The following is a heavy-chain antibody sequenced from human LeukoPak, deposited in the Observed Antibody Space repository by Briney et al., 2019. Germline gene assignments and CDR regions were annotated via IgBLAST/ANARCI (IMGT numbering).Heavy chain of an antibody. D-gene: IGHD5-12*01. J-gene: IGHJ5*02. CDR1: GGSISSSSYY. V-gene: IGHV4-39*01. Sequence: PSETLSLTCTVSGGSISSSSYYWGWIRQPPGKGLEWIGSIYYSGSTYYNPSLKSRVTISVDTSKNQFSLKLSSVTAADTAVYYCAVRDSGYDFSTLGSWFDPWGQGTLVTVSS. CDR3: AVRDSGYDFSTLGSWFDP. CDR2: IYYSGST.